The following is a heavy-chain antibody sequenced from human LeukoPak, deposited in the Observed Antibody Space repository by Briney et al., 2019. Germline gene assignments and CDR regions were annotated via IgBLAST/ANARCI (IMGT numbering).Heavy chain of an antibody. J-gene: IGHJ3*02. Sequence: GGSLRLSCAASGFTFSSYWMSWVRQAPGKGLEWVGHIQSKTNGGTTDYGAPVKGRFTLSRDDSKNILYLQMNSLKTEDTGVYYCTRGFTYYYDNSGHSADVFDIWGQGTMVTVAS. D-gene: IGHD3-22*01. CDR2: IQSKTNGGTT. V-gene: IGHV3-15*01. CDR3: TRGFTYYYDNSGHSADVFDI. CDR1: GFTFSSYW.